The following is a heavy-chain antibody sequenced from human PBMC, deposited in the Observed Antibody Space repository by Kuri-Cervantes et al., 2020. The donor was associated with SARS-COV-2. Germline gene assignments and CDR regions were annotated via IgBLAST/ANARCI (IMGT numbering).Heavy chain of an antibody. CDR2: IYNSGSK. CDR3: ARDIGSSWHKGYYYGMDV. J-gene: IGHJ6*02. D-gene: IGHD6-13*01. CDR1: VIASRRGGFF. V-gene: IGHV4-31*03. Sequence: SETLSLTCIISVIASRRGGFFWSWVRQHPGKGLEWIGFIYNSGSKYYNPSLKSRVTISIDTSKNQFSLRLTSVTAADTGVYYCARDIGSSWHKGYYYGMDVWTQGITVTVSS.